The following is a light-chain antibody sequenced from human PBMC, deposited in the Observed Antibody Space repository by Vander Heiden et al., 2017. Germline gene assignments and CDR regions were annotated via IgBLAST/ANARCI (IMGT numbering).Light chain of an antibody. J-gene: IGKJ1*01. V-gene: IGKV4-1*01. CDR2: GAS. Sequence: DIVMTQPPASLAVSLGERATIHCKSSQSVVYSSINKNYLARYQQKPEQPRKLIIDGASTRKSRVARRCGGGGCRAVFTITSSRVQDEEVAFYCQQQCYWTPWTFGQGTKVEIK. CDR1: QSVVYSSINKNY. CDR3: QQCYWTPWT.